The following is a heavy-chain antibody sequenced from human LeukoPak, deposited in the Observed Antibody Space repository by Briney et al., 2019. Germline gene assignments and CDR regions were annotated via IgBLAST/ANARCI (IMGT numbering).Heavy chain of an antibody. CDR2: INHSGST. J-gene: IGHJ5*02. D-gene: IGHD6-19*01. CDR1: GGSFSGYY. CDR3: ARPPGIAVAWFDP. Sequence: SETLSLTCAVYGGSFSGYYWSWIRQPPGKGLEWIGEINHSGSTNYNPSLKSRVTISVDTSKNQFSLKLSSVTAADTAVYYCARPPGIAVAWFDPWGQGTLVTVSS. V-gene: IGHV4-34*01.